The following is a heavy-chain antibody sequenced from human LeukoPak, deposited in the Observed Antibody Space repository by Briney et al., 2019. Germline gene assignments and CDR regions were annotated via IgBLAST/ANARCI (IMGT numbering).Heavy chain of an antibody. J-gene: IGHJ4*02. CDR2: IYYNGTT. Sequence: SETLSLTCTVSGGSISSYYWSWIRQPPGKGLEWIGYIYYNGTTNYDPSLKSRVTISVDTSKKQFSLQLSSVTAADTAVYYCARLPVAGTGFDFWGQGTLVTVSS. CDR3: ARLPVAGTGFDF. V-gene: IGHV4-59*08. D-gene: IGHD6-19*01. CDR1: GGSISSYY.